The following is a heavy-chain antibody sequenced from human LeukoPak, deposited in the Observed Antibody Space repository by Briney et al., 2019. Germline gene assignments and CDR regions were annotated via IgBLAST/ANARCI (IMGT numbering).Heavy chain of an antibody. Sequence: PSETLSLTCTVSGGSISSYYWSWIRQPPGKGLEWIGYIYYSGSTSYNPSLKSRVTISVDTSKNQFSLKLSSVTAADTAVYYCARGGGIVVVPAAMSFDYWGQGTLVTVSS. CDR3: ARGGGIVVVPAAMSFDY. V-gene: IGHV4-59*01. CDR2: IYYSGST. J-gene: IGHJ4*02. D-gene: IGHD2-2*01. CDR1: GGSISSYY.